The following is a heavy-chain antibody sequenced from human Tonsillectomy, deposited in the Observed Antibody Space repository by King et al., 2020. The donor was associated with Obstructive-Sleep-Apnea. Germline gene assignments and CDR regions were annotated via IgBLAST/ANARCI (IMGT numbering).Heavy chain of an antibody. J-gene: IGHJ5*01. CDR3: ARAPYGSGIIDWFDS. D-gene: IGHD3-10*01. Sequence: QVQLQESGPGLVKPSETLSLTCTVSGGSIGTYYWSWIRQPPGKGLEWIGYIYYSGSSNYRPSLKSRVTISLDTSKNQFSLKLSSVTAADTAVYYCARAPYGSGIIDWFDSWGQGALVTVSS. CDR1: GGSIGTYY. CDR2: IYYSGSS. V-gene: IGHV4-59*01.